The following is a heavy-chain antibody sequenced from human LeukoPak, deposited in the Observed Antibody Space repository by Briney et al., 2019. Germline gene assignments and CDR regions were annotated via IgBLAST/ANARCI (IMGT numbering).Heavy chain of an antibody. D-gene: IGHD3-10*01. J-gene: IGHJ4*02. V-gene: IGHV3-64*03. CDR2: ISSNGGFT. Sequence: GGSLRLSCSASGFTFSTYSMYWVRQAPGKGLESVLGISSNGGFTYYADSVKGRFTISRNNSNNTLYLHVRRLRPEETAVYYCVKRGPGIYYTHWGQGTLVTVSS. CDR1: GFTFSTYS. CDR3: VKRGPGIYYTH.